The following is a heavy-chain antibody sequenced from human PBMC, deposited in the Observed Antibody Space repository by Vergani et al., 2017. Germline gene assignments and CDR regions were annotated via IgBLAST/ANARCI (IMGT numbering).Heavy chain of an antibody. CDR3: ARANLITFGGIIVN. CDR1: GFTFSDYY. D-gene: IGHD3-16*02. J-gene: IGHJ4*02. V-gene: IGHV3-11*01. Sequence: VQLVESGGGLIQPGGSLRLSCAASGFTFSDYYMSWIRQAPGKGLEWVSYITSGGTIYYSDSVKGRFTISRDNPKNSLYLQMNSLRAEDTAVYYCARANLITFGGIIVNWGQGTLVTVSS. CDR2: ITSGGTI.